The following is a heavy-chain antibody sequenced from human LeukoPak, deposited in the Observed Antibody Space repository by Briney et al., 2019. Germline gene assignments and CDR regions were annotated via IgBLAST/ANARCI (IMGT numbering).Heavy chain of an antibody. D-gene: IGHD5-18*01. CDR3: ARSRRGYPY. V-gene: IGHV4-34*01. CDR1: GGSFSGYY. CDR2: INHSGST. J-gene: IGHJ4*02. Sequence: PSETLSLTCAVYGGSFSGYYWSWIRQPPGKGLEWIGEINHSGSTNYNPSLKSRVTISVDTSKNQFSLKLSSVTAADTAVYYCARSRRGYPYWGQGTLVTVSS.